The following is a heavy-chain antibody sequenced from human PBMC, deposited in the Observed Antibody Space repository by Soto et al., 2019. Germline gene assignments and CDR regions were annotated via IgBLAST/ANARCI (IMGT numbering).Heavy chain of an antibody. V-gene: IGHV3-30-3*01. J-gene: IGHJ4*02. CDR1: GFTFSSYA. CDR3: AREAGY. CDR2: ISYDGSNK. Sequence: PGGSLRLSCAASGFTFSSYAMHWVRQAPGKGLEWVAVISYDGSNKYYADSVKGRFTISRDNSKNTLYLQMNSLRAEDTAVYYCAREAGYWGQGTRVTVSS. D-gene: IGHD6-13*01.